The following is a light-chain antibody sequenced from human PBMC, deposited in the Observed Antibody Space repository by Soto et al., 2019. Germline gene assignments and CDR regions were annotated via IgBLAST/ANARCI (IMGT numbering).Light chain of an antibody. CDR1: QSVSSN. J-gene: IGKJ1*01. CDR2: GAS. V-gene: IGKV3-15*01. CDR3: QQYGSSPQS. Sequence: EIVMTQSPATLSVSPGERATLSCRASQSVSSNLAWYQQKPGQAPRLLIYGASTRATGIPARFSGSGSGTEFTLTISSLQSEDFAVYYCQQYGSSPQSFGQGTKV.